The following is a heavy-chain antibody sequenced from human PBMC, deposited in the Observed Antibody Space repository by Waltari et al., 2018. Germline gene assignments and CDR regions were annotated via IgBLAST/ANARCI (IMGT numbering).Heavy chain of an antibody. V-gene: IGHV3-9*01. D-gene: IGHD3-9*01. Sequence: EVQLVESGGGLVLLGGSLRPSCAALGFTLGYFARPVVRQARGKGLEWVSGISWNSGSIGYAASVKGRFTISRDNAKNSLYLQMNSLRAEDTALYYCAKATAYDILTGYPFDYWGQGTLVTVSS. CDR3: AKATAYDILTGYPFDY. CDR1: GFTLGYFA. J-gene: IGHJ4*02. CDR2: ISWNSGSI.